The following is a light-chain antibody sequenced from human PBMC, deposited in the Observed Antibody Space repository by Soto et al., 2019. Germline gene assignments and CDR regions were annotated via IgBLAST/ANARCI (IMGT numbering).Light chain of an antibody. Sequence: EVVMTQSPATLSVSPGERATLSCRASQSVSSNLAWYQQKPGQAPRLLIYGASTRATGIPARFSGSGSGTEFTLTISSLQSEDFAVCYCQQYNNSLSFGGGTKVEIK. J-gene: IGKJ4*01. V-gene: IGKV3-15*01. CDR3: QQYNNSLS. CDR1: QSVSSN. CDR2: GAS.